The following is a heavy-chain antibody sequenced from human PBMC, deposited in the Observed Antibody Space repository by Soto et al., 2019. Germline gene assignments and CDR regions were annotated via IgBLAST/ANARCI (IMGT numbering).Heavy chain of an antibody. J-gene: IGHJ4*02. D-gene: IGHD1-26*01. CDR3: AEPQWELLD. CDR1: GLTFRSSS. Sequence: EVQMLQSGGVLVQPGGSLRLSCAASGLTFRSSSMSWVRQSPGKGLEWVSAINTGGSTYYADSVQGRFTIFIDKSKKTLYLQMNSLRADDTAVYYCAEPQWELLDWGQGTLVTVSS. CDR2: INTGGST. V-gene: IGHV3-23*01.